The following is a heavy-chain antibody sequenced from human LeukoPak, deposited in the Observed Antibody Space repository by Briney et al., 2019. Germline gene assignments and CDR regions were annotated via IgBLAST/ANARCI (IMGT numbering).Heavy chain of an antibody. Sequence: ASVKVSCKAPGYTFTGHYLHWVRQAPGQGLEWMGWIYGHDGGTNFAQKFQDRVTMTRDTSITTAYMELTSLTPDDTAVYYCVRDFDWGPDYWGQGTLVTVSS. CDR2: IYGHDGGT. CDR3: VRDFDWGPDY. D-gene: IGHD3-9*01. CDR1: GYTFTGHY. V-gene: IGHV1-2*02. J-gene: IGHJ4*02.